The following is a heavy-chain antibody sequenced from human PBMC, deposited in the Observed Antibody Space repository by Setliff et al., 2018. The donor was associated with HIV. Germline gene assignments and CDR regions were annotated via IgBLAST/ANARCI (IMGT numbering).Heavy chain of an antibody. CDR1: GYSFSGYY. CDR3: ATLDY. J-gene: IGHJ4*02. Sequence: ASVKVSCKASGYSFSGYYLHWVRRAPGQGLEWMGWINPNSGATNYAQKFQGRVTMTTDTSISTAYMELSRLRSDDTAVYYCATLDYWGQGTLVTVSS. V-gene: IGHV1-2*02. CDR2: INPNSGAT.